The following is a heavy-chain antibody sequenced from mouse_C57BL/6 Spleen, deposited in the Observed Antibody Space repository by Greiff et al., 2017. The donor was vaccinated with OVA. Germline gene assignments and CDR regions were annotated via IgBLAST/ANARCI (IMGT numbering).Heavy chain of an antibody. Sequence: VKLQESGPGLVAPSQSLSITCTISGFSLTSYAISWVRQPPGKGLEWLGVIWTGGGTNYNSALKSRLSISKDNSKSQVFLKMNSLQTDDTARYYCARNSGVYYYGSIAYWGQGTLVTVSA. V-gene: IGHV2-9-1*01. CDR1: GFSLTSYA. D-gene: IGHD1-1*01. CDR2: IWTGGGT. CDR3: ARNSGVYYYGSIAY. J-gene: IGHJ3*01.